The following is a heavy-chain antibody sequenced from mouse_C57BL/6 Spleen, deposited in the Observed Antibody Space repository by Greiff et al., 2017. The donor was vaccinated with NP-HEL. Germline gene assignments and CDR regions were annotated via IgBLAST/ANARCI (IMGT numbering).Heavy chain of an antibody. CDR1: GYAFSSYW. CDR3: ASGGFYEGTHWYFDV. Sequence: VQRVESGAELVKPGASVKISCKASGYAFSSYWMNWVKQRPGKGLEWIGQIYPGDGDTNYNGKFKGKATLTADKSSSTAYMQLSSLTSENAAGDFCASGGFYEGTHWYFDVWGTGTTVTVSS. V-gene: IGHV1-80*01. CDR2: IYPGDGDT. J-gene: IGHJ1*03. D-gene: IGHD2-1*01.